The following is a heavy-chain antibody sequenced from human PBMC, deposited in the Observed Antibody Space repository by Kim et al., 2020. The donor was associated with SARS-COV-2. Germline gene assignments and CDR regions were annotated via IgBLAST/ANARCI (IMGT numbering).Heavy chain of an antibody. Sequence: GGSLRLSCAASGFTFSNYWMSWVRQAPGKGLEWVASINQDGSEKYYVDSVKGRFTISRDNVKKSLYLQMNNPRAEDTAVYYCARDRTKVRGILIIYYGMDVWGQGTTVTVSS. CDR1: GFTFSNYW. D-gene: IGHD3-10*01. J-gene: IGHJ6*02. CDR2: INQDGSEK. V-gene: IGHV3-7*01. CDR3: ARDRTKVRGILIIYYGMDV.